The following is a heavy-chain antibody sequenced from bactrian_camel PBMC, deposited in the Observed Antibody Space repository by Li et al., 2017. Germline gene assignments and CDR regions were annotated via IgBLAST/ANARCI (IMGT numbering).Heavy chain of an antibody. CDR3: ATEPAATWMDCPRDFRW. D-gene: IGHD1*01. V-gene: IGHV3S40*01. J-gene: IGHJ6*01. CDR1: GFTFSTYA. Sequence: VQLVESGGGLVQPGGSLVLSCAASGFTFSTYAMSWVRQAPGKGLEWVSLISSSGGSTLYADSVKGRFTISRDNAKNTINLELNSLKPEDTAIYYCATEPAATWMDCPRDFRWRGQGTQVTVS. CDR2: ISSSGGST.